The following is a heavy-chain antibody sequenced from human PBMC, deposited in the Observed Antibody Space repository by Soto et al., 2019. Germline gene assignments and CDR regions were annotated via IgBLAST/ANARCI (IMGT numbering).Heavy chain of an antibody. CDR2: IIPIFGTA. CDR3: AIRDGYNHFDY. CDR1: GGTFSSYA. Sequence: GASVKVSCKASGGTFSSYAISWVRQAPGQGLEWMGGIIPIFGTANYAQKFQGRVTITADESTSTAYMELSSLRSEDTAVYYCAIRDGYNHFDYWGQGTLVTVSS. J-gene: IGHJ4*02. D-gene: IGHD5-12*01. V-gene: IGHV1-69*13.